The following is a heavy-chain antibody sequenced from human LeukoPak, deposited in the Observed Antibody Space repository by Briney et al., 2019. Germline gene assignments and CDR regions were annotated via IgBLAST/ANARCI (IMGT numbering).Heavy chain of an antibody. CDR1: GFTFSKFD. CDR3: AKGSLGSWYFFDY. CDR2: ISSSGGDT. J-gene: IGHJ4*02. V-gene: IGHV3-23*01. Sequence: GGSLRLSCAASGFTFSKFDMSWVRQAPGKGPEWVSTISSSGGDTYYADSVKGRFTVSRDNSKNTLFLQMNSLRAEDTALYYCAKGSLGSWYFFDYWGQGTLVTVSS. D-gene: IGHD6-13*01.